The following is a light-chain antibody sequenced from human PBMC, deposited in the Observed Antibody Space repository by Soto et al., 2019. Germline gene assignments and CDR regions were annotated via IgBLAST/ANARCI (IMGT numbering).Light chain of an antibody. V-gene: IGLV2-14*01. Sequence: QSALTQPASVSGSPGQSITISCTGTSSDLGGYNYVSWYQQHPGKAPKLMIYEVSNRPSGVSNRFSGSKSGNTASLTISGLQAEDEADYYCSSYTNSNPALFGGGTKVTVL. CDR2: EVS. CDR1: SSDLGGYNY. CDR3: SSYTNSNPAL. J-gene: IGLJ2*01.